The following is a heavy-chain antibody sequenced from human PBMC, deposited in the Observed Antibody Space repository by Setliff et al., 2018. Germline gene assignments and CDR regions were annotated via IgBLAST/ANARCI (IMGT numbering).Heavy chain of an antibody. Sequence: ASETLSLTCAVYGGSFSGYYWSWIRQPPGKGLEWIGEINHSGSTNYNPSLKSRVTISVDTSKNQFSLKLSSVTAADTAVYYCARGKDLYEYVWGSYRYEDYYYGMDVWGQGTTVTVSS. V-gene: IGHV4-34*01. CDR1: GGSFSGYY. J-gene: IGHJ6*02. D-gene: IGHD3-16*02. CDR3: ARGKDLYEYVWGSYRYEDYYYGMDV. CDR2: INHSGST.